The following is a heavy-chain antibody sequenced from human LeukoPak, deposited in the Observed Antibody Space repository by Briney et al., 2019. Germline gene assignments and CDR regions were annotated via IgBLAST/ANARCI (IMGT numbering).Heavy chain of an antibody. D-gene: IGHD3-9*01. Sequence: HPGGSLRLSCEASGFTFSSYWMHWVRQAPGKGLMWVSRIYSDEGSRNYADSVKGRFTISRDNAKNTLYLQMDSLRAEDTAVHYCARDADWYGQSFDYWGQGTLVTVSS. J-gene: IGHJ4*02. CDR3: ARDADWYGQSFDY. V-gene: IGHV3-74*01. CDR1: GFTFSSYW. CDR2: IYSDEGSR.